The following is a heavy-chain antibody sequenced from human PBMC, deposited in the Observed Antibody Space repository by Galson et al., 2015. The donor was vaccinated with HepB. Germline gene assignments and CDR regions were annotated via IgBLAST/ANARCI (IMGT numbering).Heavy chain of an antibody. J-gene: IGHJ6*02. V-gene: IGHV3-30*02. CDR3: AKDRERSSAWYYGLDV. Sequence: SLRLSCAASGFSFSHHGMHWARQAPGKGLEWLAIIWHGGSQEYYADSVKGRFTISRDNSKNTLYLQMNSLRAEDTAVYYCAKDRERSSAWYYGLDVWGQGTTVTVSS. CDR2: IWHGGSQE. D-gene: IGHD6-19*01. CDR1: GFSFSHHG.